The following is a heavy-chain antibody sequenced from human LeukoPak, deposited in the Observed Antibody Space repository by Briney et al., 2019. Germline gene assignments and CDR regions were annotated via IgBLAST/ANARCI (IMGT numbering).Heavy chain of an antibody. D-gene: IGHD4-17*01. CDR1: GFTFSCSA. CDR3: TRTEHGFDY. V-gene: IGHV3-73*01. Sequence: GGSLRLSCAASGFTFSCSAMHWVRQASGKGLEWVGRIRSKANSYATAYAASVKGRFTISRDDSKNTAYLQMNSLKTEDTAVYYCTRTEHGFDYWGQGTLVTVSS. CDR2: IRSKANSYAT. J-gene: IGHJ4*02.